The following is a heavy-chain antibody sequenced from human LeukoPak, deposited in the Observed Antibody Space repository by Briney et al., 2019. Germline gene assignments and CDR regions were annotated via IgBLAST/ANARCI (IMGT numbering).Heavy chain of an antibody. CDR2: IRQDGSEK. Sequence: PGGSLRLSCAASGFNFSHSWMSWVRQAPGKGLEWVANIRQDGSEKFHVKSVRGRFTISRDNAKNSLYLQMNSLRVEDTAVYYCARDHAEYSYDSSGYCDYWGQGTLVTVSS. V-gene: IGHV3-7*01. CDR3: ARDHAEYSYDSSGYCDY. CDR1: GFNFSHSW. J-gene: IGHJ4*02. D-gene: IGHD3-22*01.